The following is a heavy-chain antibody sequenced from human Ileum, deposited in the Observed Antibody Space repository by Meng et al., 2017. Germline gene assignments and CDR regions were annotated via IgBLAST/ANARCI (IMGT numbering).Heavy chain of an antibody. Sequence: GESLKISCAASGFTFRSFAMHWVRQAPGKGLEWVAAVSTDGTYKVYADSVKGRFTISRDNSKNTLYLQMESLRTEDTTVYFCARDQGVVATLGIIADWGQGTLVTVSS. V-gene: IGHV3-30*04. CDR2: VSTDGTYK. CDR3: ARDQGVVATLGIIAD. J-gene: IGHJ4*02. D-gene: IGHD1-26*01. CDR1: GFTFRSFA.